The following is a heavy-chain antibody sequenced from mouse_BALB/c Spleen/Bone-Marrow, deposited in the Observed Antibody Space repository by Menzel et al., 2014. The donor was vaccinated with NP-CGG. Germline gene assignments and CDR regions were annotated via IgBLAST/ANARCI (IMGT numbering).Heavy chain of an antibody. CDR1: GYKFTDYA. D-gene: IGHD1-1*01. CDR2: ISPYYGDA. V-gene: IGHV1S137*01. Sequence: VQLQQSGAELVRPGVSVKISCKGSGYKFTDYAMHWVKQSHAKSLEWIGVISPYYGDASYNPKFRGKATMTVDKSSSTAYMELARLTSEDSATYFCASGKFITPVLAAYWYFDFWGAGTTVTVSS. CDR3: ASGKFITPVLAAYWYFDF. J-gene: IGHJ1*01.